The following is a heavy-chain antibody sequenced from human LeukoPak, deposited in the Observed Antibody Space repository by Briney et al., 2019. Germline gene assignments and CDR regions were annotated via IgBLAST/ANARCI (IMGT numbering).Heavy chain of an antibody. CDR1: GFTFTSSA. Sequence: ASVKVSCKASGFTFTSSAVQWVRQARGQRLEWIGWIAVGSGNTNYAQKFQERVTITRDMSTSTAYMELSSLRSEDTAVYYCAASSGSGSYSASDYWGQGTLVTVSS. CDR3: AASSGSGSYSASDY. J-gene: IGHJ4*02. CDR2: IAVGSGNT. V-gene: IGHV1-58*01. D-gene: IGHD1-26*01.